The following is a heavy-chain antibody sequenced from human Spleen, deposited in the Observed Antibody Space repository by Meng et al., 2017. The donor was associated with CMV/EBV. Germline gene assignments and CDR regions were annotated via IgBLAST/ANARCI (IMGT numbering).Heavy chain of an antibody. CDR2: ISASNGYT. CDR3: ARATKNRVLFVLVPAAADY. J-gene: IGHJ4*02. Sequence: FTTYGFNWVRQAPGHGLEWMGWISASNGYTDYAQKVQGRVTMTTDTSTSTAYMELRGLRYDDTAVYYCARATKNRVLFVLVPAAADYWGQGTLVTVSS. D-gene: IGHD2-2*01. V-gene: IGHV1-18*01. CDR1: FTTYG.